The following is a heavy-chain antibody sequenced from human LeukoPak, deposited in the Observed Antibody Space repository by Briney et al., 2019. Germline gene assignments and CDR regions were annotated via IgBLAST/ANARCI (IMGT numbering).Heavy chain of an antibody. CDR3: ARDSSWGSGWYSDY. V-gene: IGHV1-69*05. Sequence: GASVKVSCTASGGTFSNDAFSWVRQAPGQGLEWMGGIIPFFGTTHYAQKFQGRVTINTDEATSTAYMELNSLRSEDTAVYYCARDSSWGSGWYSDYWGQGTLVIVSS. CDR2: IIPFFGTT. J-gene: IGHJ4*02. D-gene: IGHD6-19*01. CDR1: GGTFSNDA.